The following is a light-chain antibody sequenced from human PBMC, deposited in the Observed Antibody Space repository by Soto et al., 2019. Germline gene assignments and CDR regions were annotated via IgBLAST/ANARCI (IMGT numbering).Light chain of an antibody. Sequence: EIVLTQSPATLSLSAGERATLSCRASQSVSSYLAWYQQKPGQAPRLLIYDASNRATGSPSRCSGSGSSTDLTLTISSLVPEEFAVDYCQHRTFGPGTKVDIK. CDR1: QSVSSY. J-gene: IGKJ3*01. CDR3: QHRT. V-gene: IGKV3-11*01. CDR2: DAS.